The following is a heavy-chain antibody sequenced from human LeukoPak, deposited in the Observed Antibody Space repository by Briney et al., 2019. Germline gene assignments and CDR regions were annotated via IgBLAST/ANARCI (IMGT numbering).Heavy chain of an antibody. Sequence: GGSLRLSCAASGFSFSTYSMSWVRQVPGKGLEWVSSIRGSGADKYYADSVKGRFSISRDNSQDTLSLQMNSLRAEDTAVYYCAKISRDGRGTFDWGRGTLVTVSS. CDR1: GFSFSTYS. V-gene: IGHV3-23*01. CDR2: IRGSGADK. J-gene: IGHJ4*02. CDR3: AKISRDGRGTFD. D-gene: IGHD1/OR15-1a*01.